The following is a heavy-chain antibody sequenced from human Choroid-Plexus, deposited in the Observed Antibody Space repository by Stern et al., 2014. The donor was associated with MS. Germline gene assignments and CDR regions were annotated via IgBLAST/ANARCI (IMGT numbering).Heavy chain of an antibody. Sequence: QLQLQESGPGLVKPSETLSLTCTVSGGAMTTYYWTWIRQPAGKGLEWIGRVCPSGGPNYNPPLESRVPVSVDTSKTHFYLDLRSVTAADTAVYYCARGVAGSYYNKWFDPWGQGILVTVSS. V-gene: IGHV4-4*07. J-gene: IGHJ5*02. D-gene: IGHD3-10*01. CDR1: GGAMTTYY. CDR3: ARGVAGSYYNKWFDP. CDR2: VCPSGGP.